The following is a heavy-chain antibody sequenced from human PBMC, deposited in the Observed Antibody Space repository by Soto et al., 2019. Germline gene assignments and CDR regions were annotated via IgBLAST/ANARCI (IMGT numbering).Heavy chain of an antibody. J-gene: IGHJ4*02. CDR2: ISTSGDST. CDR1: GITFSSYA. V-gene: IGHV3-23*01. D-gene: IGHD5-12*01. Sequence: EVQLLESGGGLVQPGGSLRLSCAASGITFSSYAMSWVRQAPGKGLAWVSAISTSGDSTYYADSVKGRFTISRDNSKNTLYLQMNSLRAEDTSVYYCAKGAGGVATWVYFDCWGQGTLLPVSS. CDR3: AKGAGGVATWVYFDC.